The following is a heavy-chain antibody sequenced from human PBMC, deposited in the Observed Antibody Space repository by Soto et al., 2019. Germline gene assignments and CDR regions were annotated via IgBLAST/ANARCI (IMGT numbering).Heavy chain of an antibody. J-gene: IGHJ6*02. CDR2: IIPIFGTA. CDR3: ARSIYSSGWYPLDYYYYGMDV. Sequence: SVKVSCKASGYTFTSYGISWVRQAPGQGLEWMGGIIPIFGTANYAQKFQGRVTITADESTSTAYMELSSLRSEDTAVYYCARSIYSSGWYPLDYYYYGMDVWGQGTTVTVSS. CDR1: GYTFTSYG. D-gene: IGHD6-19*01. V-gene: IGHV1-69*13.